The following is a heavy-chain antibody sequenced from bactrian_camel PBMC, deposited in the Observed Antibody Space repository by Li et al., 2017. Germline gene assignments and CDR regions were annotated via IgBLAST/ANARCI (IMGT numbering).Heavy chain of an antibody. CDR1: RYDYCDYD. V-gene: IGHV3S53*01. CDR2: IDSDGRR. Sequence: QVQLVESGGGSVQAGGSLRLSCARSRYDYCDYDMSWYRQAPGKEREFVSSIDSDGRRSYAESVKGRFAMSQDNAKNTLLLQMNSLRPEDTAMYYCAADAVVCSWYTVDFTVWGQGTQVTVS. D-gene: IGHD2*01. J-gene: IGHJ4*01. CDR3: AADAVVCSWYTVDFTV.